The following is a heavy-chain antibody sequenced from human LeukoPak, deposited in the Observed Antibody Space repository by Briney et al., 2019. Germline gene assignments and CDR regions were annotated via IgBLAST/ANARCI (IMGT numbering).Heavy chain of an antibody. CDR3: AREPITIFGKFDY. Sequence: ASVTVSCMASGGTFSSYAISWVRQAPGQGLEWMGWISAYNGNTNYAQKLQGRVTMTTDTSTSTAYMELRSLRSDDTAVYYCAREPITIFGKFDYWGQGTLVTVSS. J-gene: IGHJ4*02. V-gene: IGHV1-18*01. CDR1: GGTFSSYA. D-gene: IGHD3-3*01. CDR2: ISAYNGNT.